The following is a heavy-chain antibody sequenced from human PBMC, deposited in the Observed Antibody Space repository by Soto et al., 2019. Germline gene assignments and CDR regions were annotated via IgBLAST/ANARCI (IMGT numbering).Heavy chain of an antibody. J-gene: IGHJ6*02. CDR2: IYHTGRT. D-gene: IGHD1-1*01. Sequence: SETLSLTCDVSGATISETNWWSWVRQPPGKGLEWIGEIYHTGRTNYNPSLKSRLTISLDKSRNQFSLKLKSVTAADTAVYYCARGYTEDEFDYYGVDIWGQGTSVPVS. V-gene: IGHV4-4*02. CDR1: GATISETNW. CDR3: ARGYTEDEFDYYGVDI.